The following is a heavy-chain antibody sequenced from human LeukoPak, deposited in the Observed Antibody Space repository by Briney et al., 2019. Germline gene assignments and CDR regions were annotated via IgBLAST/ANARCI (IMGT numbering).Heavy chain of an antibody. Sequence: PGGSLRLSCAASGFTFGSYSMNWVRQAPGKGLEWVSSISSSSSYIYYADSVKGRFTISRDNAKNSLYLQMNSLRAEDTAVYYCARDKASSGWSDYWGQGTLVTVSS. J-gene: IGHJ4*02. CDR2: ISSSSSYI. CDR3: ARDKASSGWSDY. V-gene: IGHV3-21*01. CDR1: GFTFGSYS. D-gene: IGHD6-19*01.